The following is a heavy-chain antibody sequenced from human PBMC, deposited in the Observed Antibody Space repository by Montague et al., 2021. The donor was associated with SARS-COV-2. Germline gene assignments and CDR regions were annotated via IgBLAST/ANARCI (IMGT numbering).Heavy chain of an antibody. Sequence: STNYNPSLKSRVTISVDTSKNQFSLKLSSVTAADTAVYYCARGFDIWGQGTVVTVSS. CDR3: ARGFDI. CDR2: ST. V-gene: IGHV4-59*09. J-gene: IGHJ3*02.